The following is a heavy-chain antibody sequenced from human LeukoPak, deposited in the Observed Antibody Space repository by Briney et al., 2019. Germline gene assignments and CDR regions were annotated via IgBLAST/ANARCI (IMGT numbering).Heavy chain of an antibody. CDR3: AKDRVADLNGGEDAFDI. CDR1: GFTFDDYS. Sequence: GGSLRLSCAASGFTFDDYSMHWVRQAPGKGLEWGAGIIWNSGSIGYADYVKGRFTISRDNAKNPVYPPMTSLRAEDTALYYCAKDRVADLNGGEDAFDIWGQGTMVTVYS. D-gene: IGHD7-27*01. CDR2: IIWNSGSI. J-gene: IGHJ3*02. V-gene: IGHV3-9*01.